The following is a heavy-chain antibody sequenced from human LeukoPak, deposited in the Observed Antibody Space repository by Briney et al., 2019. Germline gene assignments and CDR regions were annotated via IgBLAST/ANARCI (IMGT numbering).Heavy chain of an antibody. J-gene: IGHJ4*02. CDR3: ARVAGVGANKWIDY. D-gene: IGHD1-26*01. Sequence: GGSLRLSCAASGFTFSSYSMNWVRQAPGQGLEWVSSISSSSTYLYYADSLKGRFTISRDNAKNSLYLQMNSLRADDTAVYYCARVAGVGANKWIDYWGQGTLVTVSS. CDR1: GFTFSSYS. CDR2: ISSSSTYL. V-gene: IGHV3-21*01.